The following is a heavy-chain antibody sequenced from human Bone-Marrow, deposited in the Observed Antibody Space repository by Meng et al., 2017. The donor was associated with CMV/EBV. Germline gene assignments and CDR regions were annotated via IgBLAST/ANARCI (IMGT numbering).Heavy chain of an antibody. V-gene: IGHV4-30-4*08. D-gene: IGHD6-6*01. CDR1: GGSISSGDYY. Sequence: SETLSLTCTVSGGSISSGDYYWSWIRQPPGKGLEWIGYIYYSGSTYYNPSLKSRVTKSVDTSKNQFSLKLGSVTAADTAVYYWSSSYRSARPRFYYWGQGTLVTVSS. J-gene: IGHJ4*02. CDR3: SSSYRSARPRFYY. CDR2: IYYSGST.